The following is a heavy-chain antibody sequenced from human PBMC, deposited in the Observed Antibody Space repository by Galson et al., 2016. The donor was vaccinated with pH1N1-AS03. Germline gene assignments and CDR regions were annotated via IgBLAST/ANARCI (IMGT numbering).Heavy chain of an antibody. V-gene: IGHV1-2*02. J-gene: IGHJ4*01. D-gene: IGHD2-15*01. CDR3: ARDFHSSNV. CDR1: GYTFSDYY. Sequence: SVKVSCKASGYTFSDYYMHWVRQAPGQGLEWMGWINPSSGGTKSGQKFQGRVTTTTDPSISTAYMEVTGLRGDDTAVYYCARDFHSSNVWGQGTLVTVSS. CDR2: INPSSGGT.